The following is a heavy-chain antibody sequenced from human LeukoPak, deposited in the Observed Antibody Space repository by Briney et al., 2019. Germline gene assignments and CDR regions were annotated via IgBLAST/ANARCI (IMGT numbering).Heavy chain of an antibody. J-gene: IGHJ4*02. CDR3: ARLGIAAGGY. CDR1: GGSISSSSYY. D-gene: IGHD6-13*01. V-gene: IGHV4-39*01. CDR2: IYYSGST. Sequence: SETLSLTCTVSGGSISSSSYYWGWIRQPPGKGLEWIGSIYYSGSTYYNPSLKSRVTISVDTSKNQFSLKLSSVTAAGTAVYYCARLGIAAGGYWGQGTLVTVSS.